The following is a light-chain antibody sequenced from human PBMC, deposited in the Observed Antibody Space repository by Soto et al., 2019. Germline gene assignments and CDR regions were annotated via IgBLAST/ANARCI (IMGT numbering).Light chain of an antibody. J-gene: IGKJ5*01. CDR3: QQRRYWVT. CDR1: QSVSTY. CDR2: DAS. V-gene: IGKV3-11*01. Sequence: EIVLTQSPATLSLSPGERATLSCRASQSVSTYLAWYQQKPGQAPRLLIYDASNRATGIPARFSGSGSGTDFTLTISSLEPEDFALYFCQQRRYWVTFGQGTRLEIK.